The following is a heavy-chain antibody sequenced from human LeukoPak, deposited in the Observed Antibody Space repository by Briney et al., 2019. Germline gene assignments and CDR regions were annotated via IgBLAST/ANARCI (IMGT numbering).Heavy chain of an antibody. J-gene: IGHJ5*02. D-gene: IGHD3-10*01. V-gene: IGHV1-69*10. CDR2: IIPILGIA. CDR3: AGLWFGELSWFDP. CDR1: GGTFSSYA. Sequence: VASVKVSCKASGGTFSSYAISWVRQAPGQGLEWMGGIIPILGIANYAHKFQGRVTITADESTSTAYMELSSLRSEDTAVYYCAGLWFGELSWFDPWGQGTLVTVSS.